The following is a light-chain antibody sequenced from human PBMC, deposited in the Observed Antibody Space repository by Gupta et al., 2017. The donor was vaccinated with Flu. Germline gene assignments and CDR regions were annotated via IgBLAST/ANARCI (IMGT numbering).Light chain of an antibody. CDR1: TGAVTVDHY. CDR2: DTN. CDR3: CLSCSGTRV. J-gene: IGLJ2*01. Sequence: QVVVTQEPSLTVSPGGTVTPTCDPSTGAVTVDHYPYWFQQTPGQVPRTLIYDTNNKHAWTPPRFSGSLLGGKAALTLSGAQPDDEADYYCCLSCSGTRVFGGGTKLTVL. V-gene: IGLV7-46*01.